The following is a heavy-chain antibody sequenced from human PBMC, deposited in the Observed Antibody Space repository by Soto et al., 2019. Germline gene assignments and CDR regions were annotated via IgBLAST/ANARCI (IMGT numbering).Heavy chain of an antibody. CDR1: GGTFSSYT. CDR3: ARATYYYDASGPLDP. CDR2: IIPILGIT. V-gene: IGHV1-69*02. D-gene: IGHD3-22*01. Sequence: ASVKVSCKAYGGTFSSYTISWVRQAPGQGLEWMGRIIPILGITNYAQKFQGRVTITADKSTSTAYMELSSLRSEDTAVYYCARATYYYDASGPLDPRGQGTLLTVSS. J-gene: IGHJ5*02.